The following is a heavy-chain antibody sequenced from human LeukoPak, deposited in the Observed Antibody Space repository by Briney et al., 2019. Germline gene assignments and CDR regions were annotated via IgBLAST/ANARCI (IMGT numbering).Heavy chain of an antibody. D-gene: IGHD2-2*01. CDR2: INPNSGGT. J-gene: IGHJ4*02. Sequence: ASVKVSCKASGYTFTGYYMHWVRQAPGQGLEWMGWINPNSGGTNYAQKFQGWVTMTRDTSISTAYMELSRLRSDDTAVYYCARGYDCSSTSCYADFDYWGRGTLVTVSS. V-gene: IGHV1-2*04. CDR3: ARGYDCSSTSCYADFDY. CDR1: GYTFTGYY.